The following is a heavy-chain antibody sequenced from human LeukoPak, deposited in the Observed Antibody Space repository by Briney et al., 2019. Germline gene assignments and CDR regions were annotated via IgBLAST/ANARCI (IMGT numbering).Heavy chain of an antibody. J-gene: IGHJ4*02. D-gene: IGHD7-27*01. CDR2: ISHTGTTI. V-gene: IGHV3-11*04. CDR1: GFTFSDHY. Sequence: GGSLRLSCAASGFTFSDHYMTWIRQGPGKGLEWVSYISHTGTTIYYADSVKGRFTLSRDNARNSLYLQMNSLRAEDTAVYYCARGHWGLDSWGQGTLVTVSS. CDR3: ARGHWGLDS.